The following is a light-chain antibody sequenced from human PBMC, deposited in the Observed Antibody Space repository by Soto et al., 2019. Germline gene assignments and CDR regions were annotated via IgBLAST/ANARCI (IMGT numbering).Light chain of an antibody. Sequence: EIVVTQSPATLSVSPGERVTLSCRASQTVATYITWYQQKPGQAPRLLIYDASTRATAVPARFSGSGSGTEFTLTITSLQSEDFAVYYCQHYHRWPPFSFGPGTKLEIK. CDR1: QTVATY. J-gene: IGKJ2*01. CDR2: DAS. V-gene: IGKV3-15*01. CDR3: QHYHRWPPFS.